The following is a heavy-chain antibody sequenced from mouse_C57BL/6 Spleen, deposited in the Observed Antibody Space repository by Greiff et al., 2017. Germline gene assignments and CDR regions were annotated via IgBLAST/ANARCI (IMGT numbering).Heavy chain of an antibody. CDR1: GYSITSGNY. CDR2: ISYDGSN. V-gene: IGHV3-6*01. J-gene: IGHJ3*01. Sequence: ESGPGLVKPSQSLSLTCSVTGYSITSGNYWNWIRQFPGNKLEWMGYISYDGSNNYNPSLKNRISITRDTSKNQFFLKLNSVTTEDTATYYCASFITTAFAYWGQGTLVTVSA. D-gene: IGHD1-1*01. CDR3: ASFITTAFAY.